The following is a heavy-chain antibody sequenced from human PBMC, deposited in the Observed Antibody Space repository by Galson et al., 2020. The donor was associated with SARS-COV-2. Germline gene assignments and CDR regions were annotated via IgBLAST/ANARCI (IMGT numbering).Heavy chain of an antibody. Sequence: GGSLRLSCAASGFTFSSYGMHWVRQAPGKGLEWVAVIWYDGSNKYYADSVKGRFTISRDNSKNTLYLQMNSLRAEDTAVYYCARDRWYYDILTGYYISPPGGYYYYGMDVWGQGTTVTVSS. V-gene: IGHV3-33*01. D-gene: IGHD3-9*01. CDR3: ARDRWYYDILTGYYISPPGGYYYYGMDV. CDR1: GFTFSSYG. J-gene: IGHJ6*02. CDR2: IWYDGSNK.